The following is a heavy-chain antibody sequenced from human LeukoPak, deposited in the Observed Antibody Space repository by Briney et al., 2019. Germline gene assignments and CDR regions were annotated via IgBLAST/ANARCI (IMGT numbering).Heavy chain of an antibody. V-gene: IGHV1-2*02. Sequence: GASMTVSCKSSGFTFTDHYIHWVRQGPGQGLEWMGYIGPHSTFTSSPQEFQGRVTMTRNTSISTAYMELSSLRSEDTAVYYCARAGIVVVPAVIRYMDVWGKGTTVTVSS. CDR2: IGPHSTFT. J-gene: IGHJ6*03. D-gene: IGHD2-2*01. CDR3: ARAGIVVVPAVIRYMDV. CDR1: GFTFTDHY.